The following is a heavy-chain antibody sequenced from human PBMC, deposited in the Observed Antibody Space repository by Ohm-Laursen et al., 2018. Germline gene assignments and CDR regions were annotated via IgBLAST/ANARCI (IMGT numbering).Heavy chain of an antibody. CDR1: GYTFDSFG. CDR3: ARSPRAMDV. V-gene: IGHV1-18*01. Sequence: SSVKVSCKASGYTFDSFGITWVRQAPGQGLEWMGWISPYSGQTKYALKLQGRVTMTTDTSTSTAYMDVRGLRSDDTAVYYCARSPRAMDVWGQGTTVTVSS. J-gene: IGHJ6*02. CDR2: ISPYSGQT.